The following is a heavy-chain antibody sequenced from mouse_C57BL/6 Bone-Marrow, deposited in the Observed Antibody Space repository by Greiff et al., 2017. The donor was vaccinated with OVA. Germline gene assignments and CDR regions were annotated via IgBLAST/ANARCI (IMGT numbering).Heavy chain of an antibody. CDR3: ARHASSPYWYFDV. J-gene: IGHJ1*03. D-gene: IGHD1-1*01. CDR1: GFTFSSYG. CDR2: ISSGGSYT. Sequence: EVMLVESGGDLVKPGGSLKLSCAASGFTFSSYGMSWVRQTPDKRLEWVATISSGGSYTYYPDSVKGRFPISRDNAKNTLYLQLSSLKSEYTAIYYCARHASSPYWYFDVWGTGTTVTVSS. V-gene: IGHV5-6*01.